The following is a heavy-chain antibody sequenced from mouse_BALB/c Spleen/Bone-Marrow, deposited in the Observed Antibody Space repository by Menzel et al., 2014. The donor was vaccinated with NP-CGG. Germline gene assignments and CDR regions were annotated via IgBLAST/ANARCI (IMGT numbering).Heavy chain of an antibody. CDR2: IRNKANGYTT. CDR1: GFTFTDYY. V-gene: IGHV7-3*02. J-gene: IGHJ1*01. CDR3: ARDTFMYFDV. Sequence: DVMLVESGGGLVQPGGSLRLSCATSGFTFTDYYMTWVRQPPGKALEWLGFIRNKANGYTTEYCASVKGRFTISRDNSQSILYLQMNTLRAEDSATYYCARDTFMYFDVWGAGTTVTVSS. D-gene: IGHD1-2*01.